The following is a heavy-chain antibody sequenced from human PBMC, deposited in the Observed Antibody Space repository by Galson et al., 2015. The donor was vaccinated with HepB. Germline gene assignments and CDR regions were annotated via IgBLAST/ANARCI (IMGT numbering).Heavy chain of an antibody. D-gene: IGHD6-13*01. J-gene: IGHJ5*02. CDR3: ARGHSSSWYSHRDNWFDP. Sequence: TLSLTCTVSGGSISGGSYYWSWIRQPAGKGLEWIGRIYTSGSTNYNPSLKSRVTMSVGTSKNQFSLKLSSVTAADTAVYYCARGHSSSWYSHRDNWFDPWGQGTLVTVSS. CDR1: GGSISGGSYY. V-gene: IGHV4-61*02. CDR2: IYTSGST.